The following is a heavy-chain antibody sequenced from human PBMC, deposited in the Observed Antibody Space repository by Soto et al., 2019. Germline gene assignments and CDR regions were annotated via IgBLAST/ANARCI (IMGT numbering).Heavy chain of an antibody. D-gene: IGHD6-13*01. V-gene: IGHV3-11*06. J-gene: IGHJ4*02. Sequence: GGSLRLSCAASGFTFSDYYMSWIRQAPGKGLEWVSYISSSSSYTNYADSVKGRFTISRDNAKNSLYLQMNSLRAEDTAVYYCAREVDEIAAAGNGLDYWGQGTLVTVSS. CDR1: GFTFSDYY. CDR2: ISSSSSYT. CDR3: AREVDEIAAAGNGLDY.